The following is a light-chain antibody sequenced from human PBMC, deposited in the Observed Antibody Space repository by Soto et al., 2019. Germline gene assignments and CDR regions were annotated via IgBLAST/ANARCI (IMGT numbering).Light chain of an antibody. CDR1: QTISRDD. CDR2: ATS. Sequence: EIVLTQSPGTLSLSPGETATLSCRTSQTISRDDLAWYQQRPGQAPRLLVSATSRRVTGIPDRFNGYGSGTDFTLTISSLEPEDFGVYYCYQYYSSPHTFGPGTRVDIK. V-gene: IGKV3-20*01. CDR3: YQYYSSPHT. J-gene: IGKJ3*01.